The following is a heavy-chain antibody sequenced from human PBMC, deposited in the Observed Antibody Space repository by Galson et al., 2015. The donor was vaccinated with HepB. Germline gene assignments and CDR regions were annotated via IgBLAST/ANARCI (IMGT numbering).Heavy chain of an antibody. Sequence: ETLSLTCTVSGGSISSYYWSWIRQPPGKGLEWIGYIYYSGSTNYNPSLKSRVTISVDTSKNQFSLKLSSVTAADTAVYYCARDRRTTVVTSYWYFDLWGRGTLVTVSS. CDR3: ARDRRTTVVTSYWYFDL. V-gene: IGHV4-59*01. CDR2: IYYSGST. J-gene: IGHJ2*01. CDR1: GGSISSYY. D-gene: IGHD4-23*01.